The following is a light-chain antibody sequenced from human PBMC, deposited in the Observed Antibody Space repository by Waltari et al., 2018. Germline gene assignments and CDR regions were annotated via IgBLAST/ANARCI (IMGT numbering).Light chain of an antibody. CDR3: QQYGTSPYT. CDR2: DAS. J-gene: IGKJ2*01. CDR1: QSVSRSY. Sequence: EVLLTQSPGTLYLSPGERVTLSCRASQSVSRSYLAWYQQTSGQAPRLLIYDASSRATRTPERFSGSGSGTDFTLTISRLEPEDFAVYYCQQYGTSPYTFGQGTKLEIK. V-gene: IGKV3-20*01.